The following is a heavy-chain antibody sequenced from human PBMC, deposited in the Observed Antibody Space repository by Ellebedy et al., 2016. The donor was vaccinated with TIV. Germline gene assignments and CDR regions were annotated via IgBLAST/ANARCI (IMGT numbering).Heavy chain of an antibody. CDR2: ISGGGDRA. V-gene: IGHV3-23*01. CDR3: ARHDWFDP. J-gene: IGHJ5*02. CDR1: GFTFSSYA. Sequence: PGGSLRLSCAASGFTFSSYAMTWVRQAPGKGLEWVSGISGGGDRAYYADSVKGRFTISRDNSKNTLYLQMNNLGVEDTAMYYCARHDWFDPWGRGTLVTVSS.